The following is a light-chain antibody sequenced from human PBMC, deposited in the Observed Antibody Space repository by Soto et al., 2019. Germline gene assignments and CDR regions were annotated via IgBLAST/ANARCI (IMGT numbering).Light chain of an antibody. J-gene: IGKJ1*01. CDR2: GAS. V-gene: IGKV3-15*01. Sequence: GLSQSPATVSVSPGERATLSCRASQSIANNLAWYQQRPGQAPRLLIHGASTRATGIPARFSGSRSGTEFNLTISSLEPEDFAVYYCQQYGSSGTFGQGTKVDIK. CDR1: QSIANN. CDR3: QQYGSSGT.